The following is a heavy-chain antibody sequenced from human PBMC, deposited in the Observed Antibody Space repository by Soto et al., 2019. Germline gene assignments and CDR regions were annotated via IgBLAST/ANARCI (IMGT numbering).Heavy chain of an antibody. D-gene: IGHD2-15*01. J-gene: IGHJ6*02. V-gene: IGHV3-30-3*01. Sequence: GGSLRLSCAASGFTFSSYAMHWVRQAPGKGLEWVAVISYDGSNKYYADSVKGRFTISRDNSKNSLYLQMNSLTAEDTAVYYCARDGDKYCSAGSCYSGYYYYAMDVWGQGTTVTVSS. CDR1: GFTFSSYA. CDR2: ISYDGSNK. CDR3: ARDGDKYCSAGSCYSGYYYYAMDV.